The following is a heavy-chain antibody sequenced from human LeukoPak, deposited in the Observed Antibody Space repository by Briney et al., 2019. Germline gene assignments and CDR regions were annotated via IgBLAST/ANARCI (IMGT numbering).Heavy chain of an antibody. CDR1: GGTFSSYA. Sequence: ASVTVSCKASGGTFSSYAISWVRQAPGQGLEWMGGIIPIFGTANYAQKFQGRVTITADEPTSTAYMELSSLRSEDTAVYYCARRMNAAARPENWFDPWGQGTLVTVSS. V-gene: IGHV1-69*13. D-gene: IGHD6-6*01. CDR3: ARRMNAAARPENWFDP. CDR2: IIPIFGTA. J-gene: IGHJ5*02.